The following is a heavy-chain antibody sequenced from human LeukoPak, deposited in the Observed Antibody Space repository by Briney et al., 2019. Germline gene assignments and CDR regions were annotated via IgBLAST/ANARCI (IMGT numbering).Heavy chain of an antibody. J-gene: IGHJ4*02. CDR3: ARSTARTYGSGRPFEY. CDR2: ISSSSDTI. D-gene: IGHD3-10*01. Sequence: PGGSLRLSCAASGFIFCDHSMHWVRQAPGKGPEWVSYISSSSDTIYYTDSVKGRFTISRDNAKNSLSLQMVYLRVEDTAVYYCARSTARTYGSGRPFEYWGQGTLVTVSS. CDR1: GFIFCDHS. V-gene: IGHV3-48*01.